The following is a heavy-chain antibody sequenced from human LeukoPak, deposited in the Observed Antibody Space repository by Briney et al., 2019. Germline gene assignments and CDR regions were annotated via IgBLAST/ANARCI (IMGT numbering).Heavy chain of an antibody. CDR1: GYTFTGYY. D-gene: IGHD3-10*01. Sequence: ASVKVSFTASGYTFTGYYIHWVRQAPGQGLEWMAWINPNSGATNYAQKFQGRVTMTRDTSISTAYMELSRLTSDDTAVYFCARGRFGEWDNWFDPWGQGTLVTVSS. CDR2: INPNSGAT. J-gene: IGHJ5*02. V-gene: IGHV1-2*02. CDR3: ARGRFGEWDNWFDP.